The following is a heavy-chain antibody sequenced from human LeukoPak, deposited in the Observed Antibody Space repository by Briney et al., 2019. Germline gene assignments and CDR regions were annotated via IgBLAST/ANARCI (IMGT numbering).Heavy chain of an antibody. CDR1: GFTFSRYA. V-gene: IGHV3-64D*06. Sequence: GGSLRLSCSGSGFTFSRYAIHWVRQAPAKGLEYVSAISTNGASTYYADSVKGRFTISRDNSKNTVYLQMSSLSTEEPAVYYCLKGIGADSRWFDPWGQGTLVTVSS. CDR3: LKGIGADSRWFDP. CDR2: ISTNGAST. J-gene: IGHJ5*02. D-gene: IGHD6-25*01.